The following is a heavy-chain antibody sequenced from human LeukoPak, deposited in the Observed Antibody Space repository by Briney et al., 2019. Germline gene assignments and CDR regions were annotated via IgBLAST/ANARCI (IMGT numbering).Heavy chain of an antibody. CDR1: GGSISSYY. V-gene: IGHV4-59*01. CDR2: IYYSGST. CDR3: ARVAPEYYDYIWGSYRSRALHGAFDI. D-gene: IGHD3-16*02. J-gene: IGHJ3*02. Sequence: PSETLSLTCTVSGGSISSYYWSWIRQPPGKGLEWIGYIYYSGSTNYNPSLKSRVTISVDTSKNQFSLKLSSVTAADTAVYYCARVAPEYYDYIWGSYRSRALHGAFDIWGQGTMVTVSS.